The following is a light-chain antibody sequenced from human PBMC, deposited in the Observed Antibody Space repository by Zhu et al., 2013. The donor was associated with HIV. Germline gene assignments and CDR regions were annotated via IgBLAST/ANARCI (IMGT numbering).Light chain of an antibody. J-gene: IGLJ1*01. CDR3: SSYGPSHSYV. CDR1: SSDVGAYNY. Sequence: QSALTQPPSASGSPGQSVIISCAGTSSDVGAYNYVAWYQQHPGKAPKLMIYEVTKRPSGVPDRFSGSKSGNMASLTVSGLQAEDEADYYCSSYGPSHSYVFGTGTKVTVL. V-gene: IGLV2-8*01. CDR2: EVT.